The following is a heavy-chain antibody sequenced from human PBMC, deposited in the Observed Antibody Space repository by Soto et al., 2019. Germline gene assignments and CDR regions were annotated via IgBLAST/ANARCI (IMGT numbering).Heavy chain of an antibody. CDR3: AKRSYDFWSGYYHPFDY. Sequence: QVQLVESGGGVVQPGRSLRLSCAASGFSFSSFGMHWVRQAPGKGLEWVAIIWYDGSLEYYADSVKGRFTISRDNSKNTLYLQMNSLRVEDTAVYDCAKRSYDFWSGYYHPFDYWGQGTLVTVSS. V-gene: IGHV3-33*03. CDR1: GFSFSSFG. D-gene: IGHD3-3*01. J-gene: IGHJ4*02. CDR2: IWYDGSLE.